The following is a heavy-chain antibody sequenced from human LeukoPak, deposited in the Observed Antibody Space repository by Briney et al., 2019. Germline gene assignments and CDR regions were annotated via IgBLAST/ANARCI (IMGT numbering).Heavy chain of an antibody. D-gene: IGHD3-22*01. V-gene: IGHV4-59*01. CDR2: VFYTGST. CDR1: GASMSSYY. CDR3: AGDDKDAFDI. J-gene: IGHJ3*02. Sequence: SETLSLTCTVSGASMSSYYWNLIRQPPGKGLEWIGYVFYTGSTNYSPSLKGRVTISIDMSKNQFSLNLSSVTAADTAVYYCAGDDKDAFDIWGQGTMVTVSS.